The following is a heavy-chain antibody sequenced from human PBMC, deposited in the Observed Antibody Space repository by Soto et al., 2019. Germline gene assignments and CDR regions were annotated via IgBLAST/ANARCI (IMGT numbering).Heavy chain of an antibody. CDR3: ARGVYGGNSGVDY. Sequence: GGSLRLSCAASGFTFSSYGMHWVRQAPGKGLEWVAVIWYDGSNKYYADSVKGRFTISRDNSKNTLYLQMDGLRAEDTAVYYCARGVYGGNSGVDYWGQGTRVTVSS. CDR1: GFTFSSYG. V-gene: IGHV3-33*01. D-gene: IGHD4-17*01. J-gene: IGHJ4*02. CDR2: IWYDGSNK.